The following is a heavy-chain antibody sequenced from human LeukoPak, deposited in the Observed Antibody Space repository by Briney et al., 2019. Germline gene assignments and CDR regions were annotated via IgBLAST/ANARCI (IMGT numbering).Heavy chain of an antibody. D-gene: IGHD6-13*01. CDR1: GYSFTSYW. CDR3: ARRSSSWYESSYCFDY. Sequence: GESLKISCKGSGYSFTSYWIGWVRQMPGKGLEWMGIIYPGDSDTRYSPSFQGQVTISADKSISTAYLQWSSLKASDTAMYYCARRSSSWYESSYCFDYWGQGTLVTVSS. CDR2: IYPGDSDT. V-gene: IGHV5-51*01. J-gene: IGHJ4*02.